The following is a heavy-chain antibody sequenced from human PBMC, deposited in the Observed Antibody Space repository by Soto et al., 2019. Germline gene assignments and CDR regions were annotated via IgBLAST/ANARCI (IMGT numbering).Heavy chain of an antibody. Sequence: SGPTLFNPTHTVTLTSTFSGCSLSTIGVGVGWIRQRPGNSLEWLALIYWNDDKRYSPSLKSRLTIPNATSKQLVVLTMTKMDPGDTATFYWAHRLRSQSVFDHWGQGTLVTVSS. CDR1: GCSLSTIGVG. D-gene: IGHD2-15*01. J-gene: IGHJ4*02. CDR2: IYWNDDK. V-gene: IGHV2-5*01. CDR3: AHRLRSQSVFDH.